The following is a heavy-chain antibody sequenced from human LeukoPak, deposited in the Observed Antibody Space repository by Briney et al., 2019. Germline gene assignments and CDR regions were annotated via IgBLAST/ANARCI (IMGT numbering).Heavy chain of an antibody. Sequence: PXGSLXXXCXASGFTFSSYSMNXVRQAPGKGXXFVAYVGYDGGDKYYADSVRGRFTISRENSKNTLYLQMNSLRPEDTAVYYCARDQLESQLGDAFDIWGQGTMVTVSS. CDR3: ARDQLESQLGDAFDI. D-gene: IGHD1-1*01. CDR2: VGYDGGDK. V-gene: IGHV3-30*02. J-gene: IGHJ3*02. CDR1: GFTFSSYS.